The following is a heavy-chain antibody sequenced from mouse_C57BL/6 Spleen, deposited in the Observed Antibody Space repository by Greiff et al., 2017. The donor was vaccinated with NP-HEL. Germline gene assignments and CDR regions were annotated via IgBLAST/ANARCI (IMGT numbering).Heavy chain of an antibody. Sequence: QVQLQQPGAELVKPGASVKLSCKASGYTFTSYWMHWVKQRPGRGLEWIGRIDPNSGGTKYTEKFKSKATLTVDKPSSTAYMPLSSLTSEDSAVYYGARAGNYPSWFAYWGQGTLVTVSA. V-gene: IGHV1-72*01. D-gene: IGHD2-1*01. CDR1: GYTFTSYW. J-gene: IGHJ3*01. CDR2: IDPNSGGT. CDR3: ARAGNYPSWFAY.